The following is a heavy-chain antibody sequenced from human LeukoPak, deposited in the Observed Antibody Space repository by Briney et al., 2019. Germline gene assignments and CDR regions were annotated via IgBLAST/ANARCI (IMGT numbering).Heavy chain of an antibody. CDR2: MFYSGPT. Sequence: PSETLSLTCTVSGDYISTSSHYWGWIRQPPGKGLESIGTMFYSGPTYYTPSLKRRVTISIQTSQNHLSLEVTSVTAADTAMYYCARHEVSTVTKGGYYFNYWGQGSLVTVSP. CDR3: ARHEVSTVTKGGYYFNY. V-gene: IGHV4-39*01. D-gene: IGHD4-17*01. J-gene: IGHJ4*02. CDR1: GDYISTSSHY.